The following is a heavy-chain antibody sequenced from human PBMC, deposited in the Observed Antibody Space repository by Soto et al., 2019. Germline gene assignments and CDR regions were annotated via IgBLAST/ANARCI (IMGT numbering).Heavy chain of an antibody. J-gene: IGHJ6*02. V-gene: IGHV5-51*01. CDR1: GYPFTSDR. CDR2: IYPGDSDT. D-gene: IGHD3-3*02. Sequence: GPSQNISCRVSGYPFTSDRRGRVRQIPEKGLEWMGRIYPGDSDTRYGPSFQGQVTISADQSISTAYLQWSSLKASDTAMYYCARHGGHFFSSTLRRYQNCSFGMGIRGEGSMVTVSS. CDR3: ARHGGHFFSSTLRRYQNCSFGMGI.